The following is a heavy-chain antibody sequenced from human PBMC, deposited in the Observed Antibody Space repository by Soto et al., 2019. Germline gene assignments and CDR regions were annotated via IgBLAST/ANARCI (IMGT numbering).Heavy chain of an antibody. CDR2: IIPILDIT. V-gene: IGHV1-69*02. Sequence: QVQLVQSGAEVKKPWSSVKVSCKASGGTFSSYPISWVRQAPGQGLEWMGRIIPILDITDYAQRFQGRVTITSDKSTSTAYMELSSLSSDDTAVYYCARPTSTGTTSGYYFDYCGQGTLVTVSS. CDR3: ARPTSTGTTSGYYFDY. CDR1: GGTFSSYP. D-gene: IGHD1-7*01. J-gene: IGHJ4*02.